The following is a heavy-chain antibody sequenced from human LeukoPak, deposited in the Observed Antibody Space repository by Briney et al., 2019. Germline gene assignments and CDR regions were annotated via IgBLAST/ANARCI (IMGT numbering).Heavy chain of an antibody. CDR1: GYTFTSYD. D-gene: IGHD3-10*02. CDR2: MNPNSGNT. V-gene: IGHV1-8*03. CDR3: AELGITMIGGV. Sequence: ASVKVSCKASGYTFTSYDINWVRQAAGQGLEWMGWMNPNSGNTGYAQKFQGRVTITRNTSISTAYMELSSLRSEDTAVYYCAELGITMIGGVWGKGTTVTISS. J-gene: IGHJ6*04.